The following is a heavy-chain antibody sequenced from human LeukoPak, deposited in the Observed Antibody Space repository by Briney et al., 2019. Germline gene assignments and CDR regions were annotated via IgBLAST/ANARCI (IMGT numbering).Heavy chain of an antibody. CDR3: ARHWTRQNGYYFDY. CDR2: IYYSGST. CDR1: GGSISSYY. J-gene: IGHJ4*02. Sequence: SETLSLTCTVSGGSISSYYWSWIRQPPGKGLEWIGYIYYSGSTNYNPSLKSRVTISVDTSKNQFSLKLSSVTAADTAVYYCARHWTRQNGYYFDYWGQGTLVTVSS. V-gene: IGHV4-59*01. D-gene: IGHD1-1*01.